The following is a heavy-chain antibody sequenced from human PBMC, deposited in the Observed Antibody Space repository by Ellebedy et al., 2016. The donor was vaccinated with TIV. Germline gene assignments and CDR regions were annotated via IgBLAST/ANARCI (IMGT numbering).Heavy chain of an antibody. Sequence: MPSETLSLTCSVSGGSISSYYWTWIRQPPGKGLEWIAYFYHSGNSNYSPSLKSRVTISVDTSQNQFPLKLSSLTAADTAVYYCATYTMGRLDYWGQGTLVTVSS. D-gene: IGHD1-1*01. V-gene: IGHV4-59*08. CDR1: GGSISSYY. CDR3: ATYTMGRLDY. CDR2: FYHSGNS. J-gene: IGHJ4*02.